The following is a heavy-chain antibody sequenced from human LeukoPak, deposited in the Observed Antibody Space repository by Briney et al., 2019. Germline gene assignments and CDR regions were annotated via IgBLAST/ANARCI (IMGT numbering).Heavy chain of an antibody. CDR1: GGSISSYY. CDR2: IFHSGST. D-gene: IGHD2-15*01. Sequence: PSETLSLTCSVSGGSISSYYWSWIRQPPGKGLECIGYIFHSGSTNYNPSLKSRVTISVDTSKNQFSLKLSSVTAADTAVYYCARRRVVVASTDGASGAFDIWGQGTMVTVSS. J-gene: IGHJ3*02. CDR3: ARRRVVVASTDGASGAFDI. V-gene: IGHV4-59*13.